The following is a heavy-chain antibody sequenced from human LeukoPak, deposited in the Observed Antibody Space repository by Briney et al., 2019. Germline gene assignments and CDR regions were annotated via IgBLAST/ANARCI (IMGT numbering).Heavy chain of an antibody. CDR3: TRVGYIDEGIDY. Sequence: GGSLRLSCAASGFTFSTYWIHWVRRAPGKGLVWVSHINGDGSSTSYADSVKGRFAISRNNAKNSLYLQMNSLRAEDTAIYYCTRVGYIDEGIDYWGQGTLVTVSS. J-gene: IGHJ4*02. D-gene: IGHD5-24*01. V-gene: IGHV3-74*01. CDR1: GFTFSTYW. CDR2: INGDGSST.